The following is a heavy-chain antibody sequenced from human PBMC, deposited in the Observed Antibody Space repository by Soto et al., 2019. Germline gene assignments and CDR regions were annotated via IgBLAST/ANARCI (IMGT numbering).Heavy chain of an antibody. D-gene: IGHD4-17*01. CDR2: IFYTGNT. V-gene: IGHV4-30-4*01. CDR1: GDSISSCDFY. Sequence: QVQLQESGPGLAKPSQTLSLTCTVSGDSISSCDFYWSWIRQPPGKGLEFIAQIFYTGNTYYNPSLESRVAISINTSKNQFSLSLRSVTAADTAVYYCARDHTLYGIPFDRWGRGTLVTVSS. J-gene: IGHJ4*02. CDR3: ARDHTLYGIPFDR.